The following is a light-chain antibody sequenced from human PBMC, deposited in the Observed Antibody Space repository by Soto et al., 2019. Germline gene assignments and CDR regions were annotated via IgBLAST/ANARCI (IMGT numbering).Light chain of an antibody. V-gene: IGKV1-5*03. Sequence: DIQMTQSPSTLSASVGDRVNITCRASQSINGWLAWYPQKPGKAPKLLISRASDLQTGVPSRFSGSGSGPEFTLTISSLQTDDFATYYCQQYNSCFFTFGPGTKVDVK. CDR3: QQYNSCFFT. CDR1: QSINGW. J-gene: IGKJ3*01. CDR2: RAS.